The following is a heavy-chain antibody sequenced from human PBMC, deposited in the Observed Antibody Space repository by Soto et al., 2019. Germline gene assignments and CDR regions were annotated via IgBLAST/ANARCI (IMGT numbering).Heavy chain of an antibody. V-gene: IGHV3-11*04. D-gene: IGHD2-15*01. CDR2: ISSSNRTI. CDR3: AREGWPLLQTGMDV. J-gene: IGHJ6*02. CDR1: GFTFSDSY. Sequence: QVQLVESGGGLVKPGGSLRLSCAASGFTFSDSYMSWIRQAPGKGLEWVSYISSSNRTINYADSVKGRFIISRDNAKNSLYLQMHSLRDEDTAVYYCAREGWPLLQTGMDVWGQGTTVTVSS.